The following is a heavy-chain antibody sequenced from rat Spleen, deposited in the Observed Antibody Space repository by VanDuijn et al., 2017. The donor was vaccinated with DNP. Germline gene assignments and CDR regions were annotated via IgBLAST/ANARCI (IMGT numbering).Heavy chain of an antibody. J-gene: IGHJ2*01. D-gene: IGHD1-11*01. CDR3: ARDNYAGYY. CDR2: ITTGGDTT. V-gene: IGHV5S13*01. Sequence: EVQLVESGGGLVQPGRSLKLSCAASGFTFSNYGMAWVRQAPKKGLEWVASITTGGDTTYYRDSVKGRFTNSRDNARNTLYLQMNSLKSEDTATYYCARDNYAGYYWGHGVMVTVSS. CDR1: GFTFSNYG.